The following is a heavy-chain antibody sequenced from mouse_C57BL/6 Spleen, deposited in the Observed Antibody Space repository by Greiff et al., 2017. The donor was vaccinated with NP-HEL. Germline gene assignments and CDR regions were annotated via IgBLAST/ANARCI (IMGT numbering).Heavy chain of an antibody. J-gene: IGHJ2*01. CDR3: ARDPYSNYFDY. V-gene: IGHV1-82*01. CDR1: GYAFSSSW. Sequence: VQLQHSGPELVKPGASVKISCKASGYAFSSSWMNWVKQRPGKGLEWIGRIYPGDGDTNYNGKFKGKATLTADKSSSTAYMQLSSLTSEDSAVYFCARDPYSNYFDYWGQGTTLTVSS. D-gene: IGHD2-5*01. CDR2: IYPGDGDT.